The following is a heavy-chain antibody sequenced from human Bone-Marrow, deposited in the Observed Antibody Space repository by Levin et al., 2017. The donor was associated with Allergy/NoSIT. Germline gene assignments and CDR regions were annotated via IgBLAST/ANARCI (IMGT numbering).Heavy chain of an antibody. Sequence: SETLSLTCTVSGASISSNDYYWSWIRQPPGKGLEWIGYISSSGNTHYNPSLKSRVTMSLDASKNQISLKLNSVTAADTAVYYCARDRDYYDSSGYDIVYYGMDVWGQGTTVTVSS. CDR2: ISSSGNT. D-gene: IGHD3-22*01. CDR3: ARDRDYYDSSGYDIVYYGMDV. CDR1: GASISSNDYY. V-gene: IGHV4-30-4*01. J-gene: IGHJ6*02.